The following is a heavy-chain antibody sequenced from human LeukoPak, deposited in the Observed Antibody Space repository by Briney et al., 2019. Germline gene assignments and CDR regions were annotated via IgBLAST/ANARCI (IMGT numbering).Heavy chain of an antibody. J-gene: IGHJ4*02. CDR2: INHSGST. Sequence: SETLSLTCAVYGGSFSGYYWSWIRQPPGKGLEWIGEINHSGSTNYNPSLKSRVTMSVDTSKNQFSLKLSSVTAADTAVYYCAGGYYDSRDLDYWGQGTLVTVSS. D-gene: IGHD3-22*01. CDR3: AGGYYDSRDLDY. CDR1: GGSFSGYY. V-gene: IGHV4-34*01.